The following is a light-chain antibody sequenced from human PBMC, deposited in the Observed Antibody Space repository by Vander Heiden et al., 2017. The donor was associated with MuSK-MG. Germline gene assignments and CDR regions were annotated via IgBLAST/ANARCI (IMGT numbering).Light chain of an antibody. CDR2: AAS. V-gene: IGKV1-39*01. CDR3: QQRVKTPWT. Sequence: DIQMTQSPSSLSASVGDRVTITCRASQSISSYLNWYRQTPGRAPKLLIYAASSLQSGVSSNFSGSGSGTDFTLTINRLQPEDFATYYCQQRVKTPWTFGQGTTVEIK. CDR1: QSISSY. J-gene: IGKJ1*01.